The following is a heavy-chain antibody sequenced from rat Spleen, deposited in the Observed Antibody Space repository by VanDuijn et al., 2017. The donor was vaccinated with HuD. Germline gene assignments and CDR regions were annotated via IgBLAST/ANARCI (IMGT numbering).Heavy chain of an antibody. CDR1: SVRCSW. D-gene: IGHD3-3*01. J-gene: IGHJ3*01. Sequence: SVRCSWLNWIRQAPGKGLEWVASITPDGGTTYYPDTVKGRFVISKDNAKNTGTLQMNNLKSEDTAVYYCTGGGHSALNWFAYWGQGTLVTVSS. CDR3: TGGGHSALNWFAY. V-gene: IGHV5-35*01. CDR2: ITPDGGTT.